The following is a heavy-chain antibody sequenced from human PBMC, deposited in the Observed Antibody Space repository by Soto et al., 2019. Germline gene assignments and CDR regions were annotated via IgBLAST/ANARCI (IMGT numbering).Heavy chain of an antibody. V-gene: IGHV5-51*01. J-gene: IGHJ4*02. Sequence: GESLKISCNGSGYSFTSYWIGWVRQMPWKGLEWMGIIYPGDSDTRYSPSFQGQVTISADKSITTAYLQWSSLKASDTAMYYCARQYPYCSSTSCFDYWGQGTLVTVSS. D-gene: IGHD2-2*01. CDR3: ARQYPYCSSTSCFDY. CDR1: GYSFTSYW. CDR2: IYPGDSDT.